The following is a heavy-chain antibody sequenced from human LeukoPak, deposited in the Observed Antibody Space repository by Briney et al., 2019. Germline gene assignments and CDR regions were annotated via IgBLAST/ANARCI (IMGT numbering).Heavy chain of an antibody. CDR3: TTEGRGGYDY. J-gene: IGHJ4*02. Sequence: GGSLRLSCAASGFTFISAWMSWVRQAPGKGLEWVGRIESNTDGGTTDYAAPVKGRFTFSRDDSKETLYLQMDRLETEDTAVYYCTTEGRGGYDYWGQGTLVTVSS. V-gene: IGHV3-15*04. CDR2: IESNTDGGTT. D-gene: IGHD5-24*01. CDR1: GFTFISAW.